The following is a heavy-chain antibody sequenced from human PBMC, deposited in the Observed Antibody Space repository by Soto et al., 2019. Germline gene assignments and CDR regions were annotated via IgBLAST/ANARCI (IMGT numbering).Heavy chain of an antibody. CDR2: INKDGSGK. V-gene: IGHV3-7*04. D-gene: IGHD3-10*02. CDR3: ARGGVPCSESEC. CDR1: GFTFGNYW. J-gene: IGHJ4*02. Sequence: EVQLVESGGGLVQPGGSLRLSCAASGFTFGNYWMSWVRQAPGKGLEWLANINKDGSGKYYVDSVKGRFTISRDNAESSLSLEMNSLRVEDTAVYYCARGGVPCSESECWGQGTLVTVSS.